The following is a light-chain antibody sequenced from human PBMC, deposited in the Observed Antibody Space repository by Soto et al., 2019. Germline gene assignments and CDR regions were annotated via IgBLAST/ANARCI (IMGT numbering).Light chain of an antibody. Sequence: QSVLTQPPSASGTPGQRVTISCSGSSSDIGSNPVNWYQQFPGMAPKLLIYSNNQRPSGVPGRFSGSKSGTSASLAISGLQSEDEADYYCAAWDDSLNVVVFGGGTKLTVL. V-gene: IGLV1-44*01. CDR3: AAWDDSLNVVV. CDR1: SSDIGSNP. J-gene: IGLJ2*01. CDR2: SNN.